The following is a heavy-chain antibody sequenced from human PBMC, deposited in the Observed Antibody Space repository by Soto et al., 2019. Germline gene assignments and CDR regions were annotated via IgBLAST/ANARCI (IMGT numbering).Heavy chain of an antibody. D-gene: IGHD3-3*01. J-gene: IGHJ5*02. CDR1: GGTFSSYA. V-gene: IGHV1-69*13. CDR3: ARDLAPEYYDFWSGYPNWFDP. Sequence: ASVKVSCKASGGTFSSYAISWVRQAPGQGLEWMGGIIPIFGTANYAQKFQGRVTITADESTSTAYMELSSLRSEDTAVYYCARDLAPEYYDFWSGYPNWFDPWGQGTLVTVSS. CDR2: IIPIFGTA.